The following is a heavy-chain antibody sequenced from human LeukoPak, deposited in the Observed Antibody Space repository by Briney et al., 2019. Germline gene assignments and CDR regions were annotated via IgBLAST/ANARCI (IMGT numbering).Heavy chain of an antibody. CDR3: ARVLKGRAPFDY. Sequence: PSETLSLTCAVYGGSFSGYYWSWIRQPPGKGLEWIGEINHSGSTNYNPSLKSRVTISVDTSKNQFSLKLSSVTAAGTAVYYCARVLKGRAPFDYWGQGTLVTVSS. V-gene: IGHV4-34*01. CDR2: INHSGST. CDR1: GGSFSGYY. J-gene: IGHJ4*02.